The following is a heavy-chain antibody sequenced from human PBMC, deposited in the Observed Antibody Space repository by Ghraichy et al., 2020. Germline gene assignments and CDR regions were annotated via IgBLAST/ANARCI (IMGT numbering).Heavy chain of an antibody. D-gene: IGHD2-2*01. V-gene: IGHV3-21*01. Sequence: LSLTCAASGFTFSSSDMNWVRQAPGKGLEWVSSIHSTSSHIAYTDSVKGRFTISRDNAKNSLYLQMNSLRVEDTAVYYCARGIVPAAFDYWGQGSLVTVSS. CDR1: GFTFSSSD. CDR2: IHSTSSHI. CDR3: ARGIVPAAFDY. J-gene: IGHJ4*02.